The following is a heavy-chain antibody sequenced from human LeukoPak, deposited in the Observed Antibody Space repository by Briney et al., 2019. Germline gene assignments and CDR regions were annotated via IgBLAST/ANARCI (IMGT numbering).Heavy chain of an antibody. J-gene: IGHJ4*01. Sequence: PSETLSLTCTVSGGSISSYYWSWIRQPPGKGLEWIGYIYYSGSTNYNPSLKSRVTISVDTSKNQFSPKLSSVTAADTAVYYCARFIAAAGFDYWGQGTLVTVSS. V-gene: IGHV4-59*01. D-gene: IGHD6-13*01. CDR3: ARFIAAAGFDY. CDR2: IYYSGST. CDR1: GGSISSYY.